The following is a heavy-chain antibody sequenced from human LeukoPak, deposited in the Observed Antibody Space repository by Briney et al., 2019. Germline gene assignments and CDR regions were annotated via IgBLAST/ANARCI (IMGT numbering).Heavy chain of an antibody. Sequence: GGSLRLSCAASGFPFDSYGMHWVRQAPGKGLEWVAFIQDEGTNKYYADSVKGRFTISRDNSKNTLYLRINSLRAEDTALYYCARDHYYGSGTGDAFDIWGQGTMVTVSS. CDR3: ARDHYYGSGTGDAFDI. D-gene: IGHD3-10*01. V-gene: IGHV3-30*02. CDR1: GFPFDSYG. J-gene: IGHJ3*02. CDR2: IQDEGTNK.